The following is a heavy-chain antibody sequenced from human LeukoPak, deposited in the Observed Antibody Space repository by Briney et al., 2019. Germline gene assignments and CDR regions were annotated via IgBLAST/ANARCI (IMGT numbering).Heavy chain of an antibody. V-gene: IGHV3-7*01. CDR3: ARDVSETTVTESGYFDY. CDR1: GFTFSSYW. CDR2: IKQDGSEK. J-gene: IGHJ4*02. D-gene: IGHD4-17*01. Sequence: PGGSLRLSCAASGFTFSSYWMSWVRQAPGKGLEWVANIKQDGSEKYYVDSVKGRFTISRDNAKNSLYLQMNSLRAEDTAVYYCARDVSETTVTESGYFDYWGQGTLVTVSS.